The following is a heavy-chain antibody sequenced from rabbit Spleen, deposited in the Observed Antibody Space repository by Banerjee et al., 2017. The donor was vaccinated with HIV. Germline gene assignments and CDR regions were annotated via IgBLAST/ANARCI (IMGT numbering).Heavy chain of an antibody. CDR3: VSQPGANAYDYASKF. CDR2: IAGSSSGFT. J-gene: IGHJ6*01. Sequence: QSLEESGGGLVQPEGSLTLTCTASGFSFSSSDYMCWVRQAPGKGLEWISCIAGSSSGFTYSATWAKGRFTCSKTSSTTVTLQMTSLTVADTATHFCVSQPGANAYDYASKFWGPGHPRHRL. CDR1: GFSFSSSDY. V-gene: IGHV1S40*01. D-gene: IGHD6-1*01.